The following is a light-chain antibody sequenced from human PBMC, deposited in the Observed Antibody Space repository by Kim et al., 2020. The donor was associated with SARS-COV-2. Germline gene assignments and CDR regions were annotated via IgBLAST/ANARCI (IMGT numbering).Light chain of an antibody. V-gene: IGLV6-57*02. Sequence: NFMLTQPHSVSGSPEKTVTISCTGIGGSIASNYVQWYQQRPGSAPTTVIFEDNQRGSGVPDRFSGSIDSSSNSASLTISGLKTEDEADYYCQSYDNSDRWVFGGGTQLTVL. CDR2: EDN. CDR3: QSYDNSDRWV. CDR1: GGSIASNY. J-gene: IGLJ3*02.